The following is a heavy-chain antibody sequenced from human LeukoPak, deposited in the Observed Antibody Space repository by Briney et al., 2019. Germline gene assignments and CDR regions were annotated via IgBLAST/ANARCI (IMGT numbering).Heavy chain of an antibody. J-gene: IGHJ4*02. CDR2: INPNTGNP. CDR3: ARAYQPLGGLSLPDY. CDR1: GYSFTTYA. V-gene: IGHV7-4-1*02. Sequence: ASVKVSCKASGYSFTTYAMNWLRQAPGQGLEWMGWINPNTGNPTYAPGFTGRFVFSLDTSVSTAYLQISGLKADDTAVYYCARAYQPLGGLSLPDYWGQRTLVSVSS. D-gene: IGHD3-16*02.